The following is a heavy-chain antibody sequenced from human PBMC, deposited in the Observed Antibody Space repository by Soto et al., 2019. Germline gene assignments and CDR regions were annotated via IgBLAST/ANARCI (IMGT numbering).Heavy chain of an antibody. CDR1: GFSFGSYA. CDR2: ISGSDGKT. Sequence: DVQLWESGGGLVQPGGSLRLSCAASGFSFGSYALSWVRQAPGKGLEWVSTISGSDGKTFYADSVKGRFSISRDTSQNTLYLQMNILRADDTAIYYCARWSYLDYWGQGTRVTVSS. CDR3: ARWSYLDY. D-gene: IGHD3-3*01. V-gene: IGHV3-23*01. J-gene: IGHJ4*02.